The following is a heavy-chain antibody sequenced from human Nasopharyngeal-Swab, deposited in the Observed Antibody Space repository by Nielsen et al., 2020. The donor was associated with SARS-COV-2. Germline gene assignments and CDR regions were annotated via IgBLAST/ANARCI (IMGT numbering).Heavy chain of an antibody. CDR1: GGSISSGGYS. CDR3: ARGEGEAIDY. Sequence: SETLSLTCAVSGGSISSGGYSWSWIRQPPGKGLEWIGYIYHSGSTYYNPSLKSRATISVDRSKNQFSLKLSSVTAADTAVYYCARGEGEAIDYWGQGTLVTVSS. V-gene: IGHV4-30-2*01. CDR2: IYHSGST. D-gene: IGHD3-16*01. J-gene: IGHJ4*02.